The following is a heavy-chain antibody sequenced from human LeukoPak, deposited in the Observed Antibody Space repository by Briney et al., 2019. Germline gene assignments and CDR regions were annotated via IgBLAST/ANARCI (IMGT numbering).Heavy chain of an antibody. J-gene: IGHJ4*02. D-gene: IGHD1-26*01. CDR3: AKWRYSASYFDY. V-gene: IGHV3-23*01. CDR2: ISGSGGST. CDR1: GFTFSSYA. Sequence: GGSLRLSCPASGFTFSSYAMSWVRQAPGKGLEWVSAISGSGGSTYYADSVKGRFTISRENSKNTLYLQMNSRRAEDTAVYYCAKWRYSASYFDYWGQGTLVTVSS.